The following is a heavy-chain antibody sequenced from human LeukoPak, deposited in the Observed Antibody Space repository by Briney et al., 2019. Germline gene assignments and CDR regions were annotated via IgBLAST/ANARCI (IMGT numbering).Heavy chain of an antibody. J-gene: IGHJ4*02. V-gene: IGHV1-69*05. CDR1: GGTFSSYA. D-gene: IGHD7-27*01. CDR2: IIPIFGTA. CDR3: ATFVGTGNDN. Sequence: EASVKVSCKASGGTFSSYAISWVRQAPGQGLEWMGGIIPIFGTANYAQKFQGRVTITTDESTSTAYMELSSLRSEDTAVYYCATFVGTGNDNWGQGTLITVSS.